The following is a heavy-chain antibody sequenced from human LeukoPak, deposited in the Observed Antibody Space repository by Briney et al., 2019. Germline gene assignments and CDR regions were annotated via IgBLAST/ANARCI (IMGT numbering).Heavy chain of an antibody. V-gene: IGHV3-23*01. CDR3: AKDRSLNGGNSNGYFDY. CDR1: GFTFSSDA. J-gene: IGHJ4*02. Sequence: GGSLRLSCAASGFTFSSDAMNWVRQRPGKGLEWVSVISGSGDKTYYADSVKGRFTISRDNSKNTLYLQMNSLRAEDTAVYFCAKDRSLNGGNSNGYFDYWGQGALVTVSS. CDR2: ISGSGDKT. D-gene: IGHD4-23*01.